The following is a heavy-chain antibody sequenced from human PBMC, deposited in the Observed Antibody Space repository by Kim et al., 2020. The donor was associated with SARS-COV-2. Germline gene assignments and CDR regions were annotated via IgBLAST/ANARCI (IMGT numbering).Heavy chain of an antibody. J-gene: IGHJ5*02. V-gene: IGHV3-23*01. CDR3: AKVGMVRGVIIRWFDP. D-gene: IGHD3-10*01. Sequence: SVKGRFTLSRDNSTQPLYLQMNSMRAKDTAVYYCAKVGMVRGVIIRWFDPWGQGTLVTVSS.